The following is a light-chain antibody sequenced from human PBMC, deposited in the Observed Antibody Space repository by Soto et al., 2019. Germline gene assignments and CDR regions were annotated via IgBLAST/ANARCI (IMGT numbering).Light chain of an antibody. V-gene: IGLV2-14*01. CDR1: GT. CDR3: SSYTTSNTRQIV. CDR2: DIN. Sequence: QSVLTQPASVSGSPGQSITISCTGTGTVSWYQQHPGKAPKLMIYDINNRPSGVSNRFSGSKSGNTASLTISGLQPEDEADYHCSSYTTSNTRQIVFGTGTKVTVL. J-gene: IGLJ1*01.